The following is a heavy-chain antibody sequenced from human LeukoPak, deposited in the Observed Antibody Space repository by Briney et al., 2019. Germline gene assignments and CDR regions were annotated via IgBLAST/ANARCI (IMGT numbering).Heavy chain of an antibody. CDR3: AKDLVVVPAANGEYNWFDP. CDR2: ISGSGGST. J-gene: IGHJ5*02. V-gene: IGHV3-23*01. Sequence: GGSLRLSCAASGFTFSSYAMSWVRQAPGKGLEWVSAISGSGGSTYYADSVKGRFTISRGNSKNTLYLQMNSLRAEDTAVYYCAKDLVVVPAANGEYNWFDPWGQGTLVTVSS. D-gene: IGHD2-2*01. CDR1: GFTFSSYA.